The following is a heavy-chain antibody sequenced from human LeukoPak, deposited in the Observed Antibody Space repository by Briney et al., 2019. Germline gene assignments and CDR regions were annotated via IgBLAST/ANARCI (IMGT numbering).Heavy chain of an antibody. CDR3: ARDSSQLWFGDQKPSYFDY. Sequence: ASVKVSCKASGYTFTSYDINWVRQATGQGLEWMGWMNPNSGNTGYAQKFQGRVTMTRNTSISTAYMELSSLRSEDTAVYYCARDSSQLWFGDQKPSYFDYWGQGTLVTVSS. CDR2: MNPNSGNT. J-gene: IGHJ4*02. V-gene: IGHV1-8*01. CDR1: GYTFTSYD. D-gene: IGHD3-10*01.